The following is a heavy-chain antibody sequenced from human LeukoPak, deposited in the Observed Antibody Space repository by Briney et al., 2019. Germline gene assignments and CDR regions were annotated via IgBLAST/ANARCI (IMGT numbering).Heavy chain of an antibody. Sequence: SETLSLTCTVSGGSISSYYWSWIRQPPGKGLEWIGYIYNSGSTNYNPSLKSRVTISVDTSKNQFSLKLRSVTAADTAVYYCAGGNELPIDYWGQGTLVTVSS. CDR2: IYNSGST. D-gene: IGHD1-1*01. J-gene: IGHJ4*02. CDR1: GGSISSYY. V-gene: IGHV4-59*01. CDR3: AGGNELPIDY.